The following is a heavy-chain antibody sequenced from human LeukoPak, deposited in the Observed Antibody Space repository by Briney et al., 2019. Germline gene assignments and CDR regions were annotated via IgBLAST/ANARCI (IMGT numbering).Heavy chain of an antibody. CDR2: IIPIFGTA. CDR1: GGTFSSYA. J-gene: IGHJ3*02. V-gene: IGHV1-69*06. Sequence: SVKVSCKASGGTFSSYAISWVRQAPGQGLEWMGGIIPIFGTANYAQKFQGRVTITADKSTSTAYMELSSLRSEDTAVYYCARDLYYDILTGYYLNAFDIWGQGTMVTVSS. D-gene: IGHD3-9*01. CDR3: ARDLYYDILTGYYLNAFDI.